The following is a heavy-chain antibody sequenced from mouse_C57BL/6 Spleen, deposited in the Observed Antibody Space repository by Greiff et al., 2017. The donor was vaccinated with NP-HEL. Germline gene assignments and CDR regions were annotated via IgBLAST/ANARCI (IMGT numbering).Heavy chain of an antibody. CDR2: INPYNGGT. V-gene: IGHV1-19*01. CDR1: GYTFTDYY. CDR3: ARDSEGLDY. Sequence: EVQLQQSGPVLVKPGASVKMSCKASGYTFTDYYMNWVKQSHGKSLEWIGVINPYNGGTSYNQKFKGKATLTVDKSSSTAYMELNSLTSEDSAVYYCARDSEGLDYWGQGTTLTVSS. J-gene: IGHJ2*01. D-gene: IGHD3-3*01.